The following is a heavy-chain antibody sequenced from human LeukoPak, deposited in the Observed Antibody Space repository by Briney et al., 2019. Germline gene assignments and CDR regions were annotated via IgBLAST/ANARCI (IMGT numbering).Heavy chain of an antibody. V-gene: IGHV4-4*09. CDR2: IYTSGGS. D-gene: IGHD3-16*01. Sequence: SETLSLTCTVSGASISDSYWSWIRQPPGKELEWIGYIYTSGGSVYNPSLLGRVSISADMSKNQFSLNVNSVTAADTAVYFCARHPIVFGGSSGAFDIWGQGAMVTVTS. CDR1: GASISDSY. CDR3: ARHPIVFGGSSGAFDI. J-gene: IGHJ3*02.